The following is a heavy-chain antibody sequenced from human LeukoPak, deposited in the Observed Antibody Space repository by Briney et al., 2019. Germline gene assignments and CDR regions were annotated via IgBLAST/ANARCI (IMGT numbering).Heavy chain of an antibody. J-gene: IGHJ4*02. V-gene: IGHV3-23*01. CDR3: AKSGLNRFDY. D-gene: IGHD2-15*01. CDR1: GFSVSSSY. CDR2: FSGSGGNT. Sequence: GGSLRLSCAASGFSVSSSYMAWVRQAPGKGLEWVSTFSGSGGNTYYADSVKGRFTISRDNSKNTLYLQMNSLRAEDTAVYYCAKSGLNRFDYWGQGTLVTVSS.